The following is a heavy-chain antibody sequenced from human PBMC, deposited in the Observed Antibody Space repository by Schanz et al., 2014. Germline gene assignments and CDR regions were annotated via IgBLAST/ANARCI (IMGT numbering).Heavy chain of an antibody. Sequence: QVQLVQSAPAVKKPGASVKVSCKASGYTFTSYDINWVRQATGQGLEWMGWMNAKTGNTGYAQRIQGRVTMTRNTSMTTDYLELSSLESGDTAGYYGTKGRTIARWGQGTLVTVSS. J-gene: IGHJ4*02. CDR2: MNAKTGNT. CDR1: GYTFTSYD. CDR3: TKGRTIAR. V-gene: IGHV1-8*01. D-gene: IGHD3-3*01.